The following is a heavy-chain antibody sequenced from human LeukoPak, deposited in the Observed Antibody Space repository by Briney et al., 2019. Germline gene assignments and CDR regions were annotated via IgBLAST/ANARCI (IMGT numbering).Heavy chain of an antibody. V-gene: IGHV3-43*02. CDR1: GCTFDDYA. CDR3: AKNHRDIAARPVDFDY. D-gene: IGHD6-6*01. CDR2: ISGYCGRT. Sequence: PGGSLRLSCAASGCTFDDYAMHWGRHPPGKGLGWVSLISGYCGRTYYSDSVKGRFTISRDNSKNSLYLQMNSLRTEDTALYYCAKNHRDIAARPVDFDYWGQGTLVTVSS. J-gene: IGHJ4*02.